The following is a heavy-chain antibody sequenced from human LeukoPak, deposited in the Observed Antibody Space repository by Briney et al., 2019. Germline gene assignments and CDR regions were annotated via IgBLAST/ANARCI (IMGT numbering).Heavy chain of an antibody. D-gene: IGHD3-3*02. CDR2: IYSGGST. CDR1: GFTVSSNY. CDR3: ARISSPRDNWFDP. V-gene: IGHV3-53*01. J-gene: IGHJ5*02. Sequence: QSGGSLRLSCAASGFTVSSNYMSWVRQAPGKGLEWASVIYSGGSTYYADSVKGRFTISRDNSKNTLYLQMNSLRAEDTAVYYCARISSPRDNWFDPWGQGTLVTVSS.